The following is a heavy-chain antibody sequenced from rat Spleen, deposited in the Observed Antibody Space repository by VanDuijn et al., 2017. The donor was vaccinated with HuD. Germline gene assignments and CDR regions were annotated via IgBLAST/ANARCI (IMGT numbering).Heavy chain of an antibody. V-gene: IGHV5-20*01. D-gene: IGHD1-12*03. CDR2: ISYDGTAT. CDR1: GLSFSNYD. J-gene: IGHJ1*01. Sequence: EVQLVESGGGLVQPGRSMKLSCAASGLSFSNYDMAWVRQAPTKGLEWVASISYDGTATYYRDSVKGRFTISRDNAKSTLYLQLDSLRSEDTATYYCTTDTFYDGYYHWYFDLWGPGTMVTVSS. CDR3: TTDTFYDGYYHWYFDL.